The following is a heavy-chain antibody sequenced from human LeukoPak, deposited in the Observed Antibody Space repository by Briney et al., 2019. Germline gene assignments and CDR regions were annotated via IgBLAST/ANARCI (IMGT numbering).Heavy chain of an antibody. CDR3: ARRTTVTPNWFDP. V-gene: IGHV4-59*08. CDR1: GGPISTYQ. J-gene: IGHJ5*02. Sequence: SETLSLTCTVSGGPISTYQWSWLRQPPGQGLEWIGYIYYTGRTNSKPSLGSRVTISLDTSNNQFSLRVNSVTAADTVVYCCARRTTVTPNWFDPWGQGTLVTVSS. CDR2: IYYTGRT. D-gene: IGHD4-17*01.